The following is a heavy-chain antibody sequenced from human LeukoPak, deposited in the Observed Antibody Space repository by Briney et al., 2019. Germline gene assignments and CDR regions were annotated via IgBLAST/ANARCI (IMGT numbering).Heavy chain of an antibody. V-gene: IGHV4-59*01. CDR3: AIHPTSMTRVTKGWFDP. J-gene: IGHJ5*02. D-gene: IGHD4-17*01. CDR2: IYYSGST. Sequence: PSETLSLTCTVSGGSISSYYWSWIRQPPGKGLEWIGYIYYSGSTNYNPSLKSRVTISVDTSKNQFSLKLSSVTAADTAVYYCAIHPTSMTRVTKGWFDPWGQGTLVIVSS. CDR1: GGSISSYY.